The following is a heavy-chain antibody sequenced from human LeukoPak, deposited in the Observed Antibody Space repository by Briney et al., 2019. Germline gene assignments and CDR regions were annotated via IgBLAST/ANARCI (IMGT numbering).Heavy chain of an antibody. Sequence: SVKVSCKASGFTFTSSAMQWARQARGQRLEWIGWIVVGSGNTNYAQKFQGRVTITADKSTSTAYMELSSLRSEDTAVYYCARDSYYDSSGYYSPVGYFQHWGQGTLVTVSS. D-gene: IGHD3-22*01. J-gene: IGHJ1*01. CDR1: GFTFTSSA. CDR2: IVVGSGNT. V-gene: IGHV1-58*02. CDR3: ARDSYYDSSGYYSPVGYFQH.